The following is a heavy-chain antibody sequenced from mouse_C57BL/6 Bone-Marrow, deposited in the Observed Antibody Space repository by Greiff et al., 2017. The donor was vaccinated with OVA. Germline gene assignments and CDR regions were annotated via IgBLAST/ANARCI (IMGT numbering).Heavy chain of an antibody. CDR1: GYSITSGYY. V-gene: IGHV3-6*01. J-gene: IGHJ1*03. D-gene: IGHD1-1*01. CDR2: ISYDGSN. Sequence: EVQLQESGPGLVKPSQSLSLTCSVTGYSITSGYYWNWIRQFPGNKLEWMGYISYDGSNNYNPSLKNRISITRDTSKNQFFLKLNSVTTEDTATDYCARGGYGSSLCYWYFDVWGTGTTVTVSS. CDR3: ARGGYGSSLCYWYFDV.